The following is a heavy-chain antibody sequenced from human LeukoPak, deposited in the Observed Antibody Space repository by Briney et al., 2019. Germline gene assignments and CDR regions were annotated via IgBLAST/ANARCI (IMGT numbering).Heavy chain of an antibody. CDR3: ARGPVEQQASYYFDY. J-gene: IGHJ4*02. V-gene: IGHV4-38-2*02. CDR1: GYSISSGYY. CDR2: INHSGST. Sequence: SETLSLTCTVSGYSISSGYYWSWIRQPPGKGLEWIGEINHSGSTNYNPSLKSRVTISVDTSKNQFSLKLSSVTAADTAVYYCARGPVEQQASYYFDYWGQGTLVTVSS. D-gene: IGHD6-13*01.